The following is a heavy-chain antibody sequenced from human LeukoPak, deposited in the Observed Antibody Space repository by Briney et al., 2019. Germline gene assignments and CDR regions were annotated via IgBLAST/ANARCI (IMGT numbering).Heavy chain of an antibody. CDR1: GFTFSSYA. V-gene: IGHV3-30*10. Sequence: GGSLRLSCAASGFTFSSYAMHWVRQAPGEGLGWVVAISYGVGNKYTTDSVKGQSTISRENSKTTVNLQMNSLMAEDTAVDYGARGHPPPYSSSPPGYYFDDWGQGTLVTVSS. CDR3: ARGHPPPYSSSPPGYYFDD. CDR2: ISYGVGNK. J-gene: IGHJ4*02. D-gene: IGHD6-6*01.